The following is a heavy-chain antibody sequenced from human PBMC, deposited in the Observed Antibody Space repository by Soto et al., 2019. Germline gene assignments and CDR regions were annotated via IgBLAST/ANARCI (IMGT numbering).Heavy chain of an antibody. V-gene: IGHV4-39*01. CDR2: IYYSGST. J-gene: IGHJ4*02. CDR3: ARQTNDY. Sequence: QLQLQESGPGLVKPSETLSLTCTVSGGAISISSYYWGWIRQPPGKGLEWIGSIYYSGSTYYNPSLKSRVTISVDTSKNQCSLKLRSVPAADTAVYYCARQTNDYWGQGTLVTVSS. D-gene: IGHD2-8*01. CDR1: GGAISISSYY.